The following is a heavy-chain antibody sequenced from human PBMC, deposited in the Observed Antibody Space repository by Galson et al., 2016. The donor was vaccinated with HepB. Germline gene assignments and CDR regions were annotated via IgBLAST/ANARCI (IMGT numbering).Heavy chain of an antibody. D-gene: IGHD1-14*01. J-gene: IGHJ4*02. CDR3: ARLAYRTKWPFDY. V-gene: IGHV4-31*11. CDR2: ISSSGSTY. Sequence: TLSLTCAVSGAYVSDDAYYWSWIRHHPGKGLEWVAYISSSGSTYYYNPSLMSRATISIDTSKNQFSLNLNSVTAADTAVYYCARLAYRTKWPFDYWGQGTLVTVSS. CDR1: GAYVSDDAYY.